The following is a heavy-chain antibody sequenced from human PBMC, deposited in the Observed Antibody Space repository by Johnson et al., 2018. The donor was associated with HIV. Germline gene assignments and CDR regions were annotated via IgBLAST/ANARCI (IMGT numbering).Heavy chain of an antibody. CDR2: ISYDGSNK. J-gene: IGHJ3*02. V-gene: IGHV3-30*04. CDR3: ARDATDSGSYHALDI. Sequence: VQLVESGGGVVQPGRSLRLSCAASGFTFSSYAMHWVRQAPGKGLDWVAVISYDGSNKYYADSVKGRFTISRDNSKNTLYLQMTSLRAEDTAVYYCARDATDSGSYHALDIWGQGTMVTVSS. CDR1: GFTFSSYA. D-gene: IGHD1-26*01.